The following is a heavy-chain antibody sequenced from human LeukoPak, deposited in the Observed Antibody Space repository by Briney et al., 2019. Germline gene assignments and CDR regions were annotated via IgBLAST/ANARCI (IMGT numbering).Heavy chain of an antibody. V-gene: IGHV3-30*01. D-gene: IGHD2-2*01. CDR3: ARVRPSGRPKGYCSSTSCSIFDY. Sequence: PGGSLRLSCAASGFTFSSYAMHWVRQAPGKGLEWVAVISYDGSNKYYADSVKGRFTISRDNSKNTLYLQMNSLRAEDTAVYYCARVRPSGRPKGYCSSTSCSIFDYWGQGTLVTVSS. J-gene: IGHJ4*02. CDR2: ISYDGSNK. CDR1: GFTFSSYA.